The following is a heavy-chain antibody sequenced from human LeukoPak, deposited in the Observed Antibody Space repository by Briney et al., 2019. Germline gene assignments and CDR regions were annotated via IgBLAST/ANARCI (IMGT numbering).Heavy chain of an antibody. D-gene: IGHD6-13*01. CDR1: GDSVSSNSAA. Sequence: SQTLSLTCAISGDSVSSNSAAWNWIRQSPSRGLEWVGRTYYRSKWNNDYAVSVKSRITINPDTSKNQFSLQLNSVTPEDTAVYYCAKAEEYYSSSWPRRYYFDYWGEGTLVTVSS. J-gene: IGHJ4*02. V-gene: IGHV6-1*01. CDR3: AKAEEYYSSSWPRRYYFDY. CDR2: TYYRSKWNN.